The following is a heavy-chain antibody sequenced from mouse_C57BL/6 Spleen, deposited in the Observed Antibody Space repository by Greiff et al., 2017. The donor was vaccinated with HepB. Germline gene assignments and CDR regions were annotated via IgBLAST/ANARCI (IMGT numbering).Heavy chain of an antibody. CDR3: ARYYGSSYYAMDY. CDR2: INPNNGGT. V-gene: IGHV1-22*01. Sequence: EVQRVESGPELVKPGASVKMSYKASGYTFTDYNMHWVKQSHGKSLEWIGYINPNNGGTSYNQKFKGKATLTVNKSSSTAYMELRSLTSEDSAVYYCARYYGSSYYAMDYWGQGTSVTVSS. J-gene: IGHJ4*01. CDR1: GYTFTDYN. D-gene: IGHD1-1*01.